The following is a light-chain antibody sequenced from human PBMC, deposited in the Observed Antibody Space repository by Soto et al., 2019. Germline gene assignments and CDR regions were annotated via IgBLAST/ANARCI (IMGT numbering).Light chain of an antibody. J-gene: IGKJ1*01. CDR2: AES. CDR1: QSISGY. V-gene: IGKV1-39*01. Sequence: DIKMTQSPSSLSASVGDRVTITCRASQSISGYLNWYQKKPGKDPKLLIYAESSLQSGVPSRLSGSGSGTDFTLTISSLQPADFATYYCQQSYSTPPTFGQGTKVDI. CDR3: QQSYSTPPT.